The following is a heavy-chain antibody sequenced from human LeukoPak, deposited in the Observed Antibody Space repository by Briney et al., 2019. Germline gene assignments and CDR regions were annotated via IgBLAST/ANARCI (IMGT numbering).Heavy chain of an antibody. D-gene: IGHD6-13*01. Sequence: GGSLRLSCAASGFTFSSFGMSWVRQAPGKGLEWGSAISSTGGTAYYADSVKGRFTISRDNAKNSLYLQMNSLRAEDTALYYCARESSAGQQLVLGYYYYMDVWGKGTTVTVSS. J-gene: IGHJ6*03. CDR3: ARESSAGQQLVLGYYYYMDV. CDR1: GFTFSSFG. V-gene: IGHV3-23*01. CDR2: ISSTGGTA.